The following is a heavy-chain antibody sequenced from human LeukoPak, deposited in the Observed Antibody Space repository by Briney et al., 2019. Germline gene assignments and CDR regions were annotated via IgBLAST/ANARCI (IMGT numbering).Heavy chain of an antibody. CDR3: AKDLPDYGDYIEGY. J-gene: IGHJ4*02. D-gene: IGHD4-17*01. CDR1: GFTFSSFA. CDR2: ISGSGGTT. Sequence: GGSLRLSCAASGFTFSSFAMSWVRQAPGKGLEWVSTISGSGGTTNYADSVRGRFTFSRDNSKNTLYLQMNSLRAEDTAVYYCAKDLPDYGDYIEGYWGQGTPVTVSS. V-gene: IGHV3-23*01.